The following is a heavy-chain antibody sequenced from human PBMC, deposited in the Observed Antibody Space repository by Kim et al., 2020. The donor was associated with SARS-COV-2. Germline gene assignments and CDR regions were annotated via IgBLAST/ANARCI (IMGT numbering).Heavy chain of an antibody. D-gene: IGHD2-8*01. V-gene: IGHV3-64D*09. J-gene: IGHJ4*02. CDR1: GFTFSSYA. CDR2: ISSNGGST. Sequence: GGSLRLSCSASGFTFSSYAMHWVRQAPGKGLEYVSAISSNGGSTYYADSVKGRFTISRDNSKNTLYLQMSSLRAEDTAVYYCVKDLTGIGCTNGVCHINWGQGTLVTVSS. CDR3: VKDLTGIGCTNGVCHIN.